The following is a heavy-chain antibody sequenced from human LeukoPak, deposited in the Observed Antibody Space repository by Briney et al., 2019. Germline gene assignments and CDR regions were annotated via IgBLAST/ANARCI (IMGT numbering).Heavy chain of an antibody. CDR1: GGSISSSSYY. D-gene: IGHD5-12*01. CDR2: IYYSGST. V-gene: IGHV4-39*07. J-gene: IGHJ4*02. CDR3: ARSTPIVATIEGSPFDY. Sequence: PSETLSLTCTVSGGSISSSSYYWGWIRQPPGKGLEWIGSIYYSGSTYYNPSLKSRVTISVDTSKNQFSLKLSSVTAADTAVYYCARSTPIVATIEGSPFDYWGQGTLVTVSS.